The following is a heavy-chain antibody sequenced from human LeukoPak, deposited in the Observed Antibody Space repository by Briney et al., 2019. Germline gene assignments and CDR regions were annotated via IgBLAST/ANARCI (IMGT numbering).Heavy chain of an antibody. D-gene: IGHD3-22*01. V-gene: IGHV3-23*01. CDR3: AKGSAYYYDSSGYFGDYFDY. CDR1: GFTFSSYA. Sequence: GGSLRLSCAASGFTFSSYAMSWVRQAPGKGLEWVSAISGSGGSTYYADSVKGRFTISRDNSKNTLYLQMNSLRAEDTAVYYCAKGSAYYYDSSGYFGDYFDYWGQETLVTVSS. CDR2: ISGSGGST. J-gene: IGHJ4*02.